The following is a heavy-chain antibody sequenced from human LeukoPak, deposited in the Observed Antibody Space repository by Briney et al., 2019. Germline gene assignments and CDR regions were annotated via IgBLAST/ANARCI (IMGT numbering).Heavy chain of an antibody. CDR2: IVLGSGNT. CDR1: GFTFDKSA. J-gene: IGHJ4*02. CDR3: ARRATMIVDYDY. Sequence: SVKVSCKASGFTFDKSAMQWVRQARGQRPEWIGWIVLGSGNTNYAQKFQGRLTITRDMSTSIVYMELSSLKASDTAMYYCARRATMIVDYDYWGQGTLVTVSS. V-gene: IGHV1-58*02. D-gene: IGHD3-22*01.